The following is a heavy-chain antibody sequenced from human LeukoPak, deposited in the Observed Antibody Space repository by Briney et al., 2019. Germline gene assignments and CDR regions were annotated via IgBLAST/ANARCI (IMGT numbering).Heavy chain of an antibody. Sequence: PSETLSLTCTVSGGSISSNYWSWIRQPPGKGLEWIGCIFYSGSTNYNPSLKSRVTISVDTSKNQFSLRLSSVTAADTAVYYCARHFDSSAYWYYFGYWGQGILATVSS. J-gene: IGHJ4*02. CDR3: ARHFDSSAYWYYFGY. D-gene: IGHD3-22*01. CDR1: GGSISSNY. V-gene: IGHV4-59*08. CDR2: IFYSGST.